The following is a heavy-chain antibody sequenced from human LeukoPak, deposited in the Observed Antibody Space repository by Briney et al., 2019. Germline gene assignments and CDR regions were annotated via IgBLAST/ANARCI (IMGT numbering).Heavy chain of an antibody. D-gene: IGHD3-10*02. CDR2: TNSGGTTT. Sequence: GGSLRLSCAASGFPFSDFSMTWVRQAPGKGLEWISTTNSGGTTTYYAESVKGRFTISRDNFKNALYLQMSSLRVEDTAIYYCAKQSYARSLGEGGPGTLVTVSS. V-gene: IGHV3-23*01. CDR1: GFPFSDFS. CDR3: AKQSYARSLGE. J-gene: IGHJ4*02.